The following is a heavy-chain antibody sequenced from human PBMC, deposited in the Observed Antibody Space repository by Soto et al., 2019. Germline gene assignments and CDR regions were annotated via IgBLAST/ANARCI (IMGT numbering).Heavy chain of an antibody. CDR2: ISGHNGNT. V-gene: IGHV1-18*04. J-gene: IGHJ4*02. D-gene: IGHD2-8*01. CDR3: ARDLYPLAYYFDF. CDR1: GYTFTNHG. Sequence: ASVKVSCKASGYTFTNHGISWVRQAPGQGLEWLGWISGHNGNTKYAQRLKGRVTMTADTSTSTAYMELRSLRPDDTAVYYCARDLYPLAYYFDFWRQGTLVTVSS.